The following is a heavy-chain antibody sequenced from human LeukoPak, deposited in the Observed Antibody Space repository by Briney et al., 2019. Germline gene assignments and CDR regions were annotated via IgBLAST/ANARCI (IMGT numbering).Heavy chain of an antibody. J-gene: IGHJ3*02. CDR1: GVSSSSYY. CDR2: IYYSGST. V-gene: IGHV4-59*08. Sequence: SETLSLTCTVSGVSSSSYYWSWIRQPPGKGLEWIGYIYYSGSTNYNPSLKSRVTMSVDTSKNQFSLKLRSVTAADTAVYYCARLRLVSYPDIWGQGTMVTVSS. CDR3: ARLRLVSYPDI. D-gene: IGHD6-6*01.